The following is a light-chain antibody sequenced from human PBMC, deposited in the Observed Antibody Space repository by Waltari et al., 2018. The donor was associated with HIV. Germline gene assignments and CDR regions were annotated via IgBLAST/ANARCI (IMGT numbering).Light chain of an antibody. J-gene: IGLJ2*01. CDR2: DVS. Sequence: QSALTQPASVSGSPGQSITISCTGTSSDVGAYNYVSWYQHHPGKAPKLMIYDVSSRPSGLSNRFSGSKSGNTASLTISGLQAEDEAHYYCISYTSGRIVAFGGGTKLTVL. CDR3: ISYTSGRIVA. V-gene: IGLV2-14*03. CDR1: SSDVGAYNY.